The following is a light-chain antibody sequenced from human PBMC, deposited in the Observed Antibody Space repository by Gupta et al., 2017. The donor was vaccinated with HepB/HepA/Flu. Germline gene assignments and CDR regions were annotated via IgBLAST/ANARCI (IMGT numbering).Light chain of an antibody. CDR3: QQSYSAPFT. CDR2: VAS. J-gene: IGKJ4*01. Sequence: DIQLTQSPSSLSASVRDRVTITCRASQYINNHVNWYQQQPGKAPKLLIYVASNLRSGVPSRFSGSGSGTLFTLTISRLHPEDVATYYCQQSYSAPFTFGGGTKVEIK. CDR1: QYINNH. V-gene: IGKV1-39*01.